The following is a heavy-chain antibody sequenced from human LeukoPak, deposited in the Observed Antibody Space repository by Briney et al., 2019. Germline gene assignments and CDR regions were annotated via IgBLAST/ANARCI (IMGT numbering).Heavy chain of an antibody. Sequence: PSETLSLTCTVSGGSISSSSYYWGWIRQPPGKGLEWIGSIYYSGSTYYDPSLKSRVTISVDTSKNQFSLKLRSVTAADTAVYYCARELGFNWFDPWGQGTRVTVSS. V-gene: IGHV4-39*02. J-gene: IGHJ5*02. CDR3: ARELGFNWFDP. CDR2: IYYSGST. CDR1: GGSISSSSYY. D-gene: IGHD7-27*01.